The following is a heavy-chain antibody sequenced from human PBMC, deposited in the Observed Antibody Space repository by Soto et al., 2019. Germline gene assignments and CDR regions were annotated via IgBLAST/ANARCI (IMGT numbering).Heavy chain of an antibody. CDR2: IRSKAYGGTT. CDR1: GFTFGDYA. CDR3: TRGKSPEQYIVATTPFDY. V-gene: IGHV3-49*03. Sequence: GGSLRLSCTASGFTFGDYAMSWFRQAPGKGLEWVGFIRSKAYGGTTEYAASVKGRFTISRDDSKSIAYLQMNSLKTEDTAVYYCTRGKSPEQYIVATTPFDYWGQGTLVTVSS. J-gene: IGHJ4*02. D-gene: IGHD5-12*01.